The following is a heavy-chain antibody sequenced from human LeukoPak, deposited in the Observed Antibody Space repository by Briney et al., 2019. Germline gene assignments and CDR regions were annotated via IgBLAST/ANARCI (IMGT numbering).Heavy chain of an antibody. D-gene: IGHD3-16*01. J-gene: IGHJ4*02. Sequence: SETLSLTCTVSGGSISSSSYYWGWIRQPPGKGLEWIGYISYSGSTNYNPSLKSRVTISVDTSKTQFSLKLTSVTAADTAVYYCARDGAPGGSAYFDYWGQGTLVTVSS. V-gene: IGHV4-61*01. CDR3: ARDGAPGGSAYFDY. CDR2: ISYSGST. CDR1: GGSISSSSYY.